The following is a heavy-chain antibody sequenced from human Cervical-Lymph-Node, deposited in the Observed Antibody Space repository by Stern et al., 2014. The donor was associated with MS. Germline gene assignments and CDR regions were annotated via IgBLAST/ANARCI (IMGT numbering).Heavy chain of an antibody. V-gene: IGHV4-31*03. CDR3: ARSPEDPLVKVFGWMDEEKLISGCFDS. D-gene: IGHD2-8*01. Sequence: QVQLQQSGPGLVKPSQTLSLTCTVSGGSISSGGYHWNWIRQHPGKGLEWIGSIYNSGTTYYNPSLKSRLMISADTSKSQISLKVSSATAADTAVYYCARSPEDPLVKVFGWMDEEKLISGCFDSWGQGTQVTVS. CDR1: GGSISSGGYH. CDR2: IYNSGTT. J-gene: IGHJ5*01.